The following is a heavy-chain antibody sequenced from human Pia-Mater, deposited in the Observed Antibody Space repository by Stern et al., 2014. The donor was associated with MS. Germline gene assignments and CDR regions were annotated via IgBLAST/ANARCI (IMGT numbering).Heavy chain of an antibody. Sequence: EVQLVESGGGLVQRGGSLRLSCAASGFPFSTYWMHWVRQVPGKGLGGVARINTDASRTSYADSVKGRFTISRDNAKNTLYLQMDSLRADDTAVYYCARDRQWEISGPSDYWGPGTLVTVSS. CDR1: GFPFSTYW. CDR2: INTDASRT. CDR3: ARDRQWEISGPSDY. D-gene: IGHD1-26*01. V-gene: IGHV3-74*01. J-gene: IGHJ4*02.